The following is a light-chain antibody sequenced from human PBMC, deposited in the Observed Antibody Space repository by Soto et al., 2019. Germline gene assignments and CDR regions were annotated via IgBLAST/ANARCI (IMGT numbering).Light chain of an antibody. CDR2: KAS. CDR1: QSISSW. J-gene: IGKJ1*01. Sequence: QMTQSPSTLSGSLRHGHTNTYQASQSISSWLAWYQQKPGKAPKLLIYKASSLESGVPSRFSGSGSGTDFTLTISRLEPEDFAVYYCQQYGRSPTTFGQGTKVDIK. V-gene: IGKV1-5*03. CDR3: QQYGRSPTT.